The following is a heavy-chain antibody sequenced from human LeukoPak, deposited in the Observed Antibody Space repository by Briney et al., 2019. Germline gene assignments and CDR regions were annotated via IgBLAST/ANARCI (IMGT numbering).Heavy chain of an antibody. CDR1: GYTFTSYY. D-gene: IGHD2-2*02. V-gene: IGHV1-46*01. J-gene: IGHJ6*04. CDR2: INPSGGST. Sequence: GASVKVSCKASGYTFTSYYMHWVRQAPGQGLEWMGIINPSGGSTSYAQKFQGRVTMTRDTSTSTVYMELSSLRSEDTAVYYCASGGLYCSSTSCYNRRIMDGWGKGTTVTVSS. CDR3: ASGGLYCSSTSCYNRRIMDG.